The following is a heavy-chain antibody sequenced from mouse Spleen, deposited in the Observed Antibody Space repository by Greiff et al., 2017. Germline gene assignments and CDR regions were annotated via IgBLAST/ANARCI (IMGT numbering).Heavy chain of an antibody. J-gene: IGHJ1*01. V-gene: IGHV1-22*01. CDR1: GYTFTDYN. Sequence: EVQLQQSGPELVKPGASVKMSCKASGYTFTDYNMHWVKQSHGKSLEWIGYINPNNGGTSYNQKFKGKATLTVNKSSSTAYMELRSLTSEDSAVYYCARRGFAEGYFDVWGAGTTVTVSS. CDR2: INPNNGGT. CDR3: ARRGFAEGYFDV.